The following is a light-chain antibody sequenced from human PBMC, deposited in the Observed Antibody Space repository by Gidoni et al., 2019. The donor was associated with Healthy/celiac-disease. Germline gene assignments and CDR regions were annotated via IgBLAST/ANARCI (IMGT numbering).Light chain of an antibody. CDR2: WAS. CDR1: QSVLYSSNNKNY. J-gene: IGKJ2*01. Sequence: DIVMTQSPDSLAVSLGERATINCKSSQSVLYSSNNKNYLAWYQQTPGQPPKLLIYWASTRESGVPDRFSGSGSGTDFTLTISSLQAEDVAVYYCQQYYSTWYTFGQGTKLETK. CDR3: QQYYSTWYT. V-gene: IGKV4-1*01.